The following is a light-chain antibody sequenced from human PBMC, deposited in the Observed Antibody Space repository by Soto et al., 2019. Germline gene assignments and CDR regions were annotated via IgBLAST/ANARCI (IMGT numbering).Light chain of an antibody. CDR2: EVV. V-gene: IGLV2-8*01. CDR1: KNDSGVYDF. CDR3: KSYAGSNTYV. J-gene: IGLJ1*01. Sequence: SVLTPPPSASGSPGQSVTISCTGTKNDSGVYDFVSWYQHHPGKAPRLIIYEVVQRPSGVPDRFSGSKSGNTASLTVSGLQAADEADYFCKSYAGSNTYVFGSGTKVTVL.